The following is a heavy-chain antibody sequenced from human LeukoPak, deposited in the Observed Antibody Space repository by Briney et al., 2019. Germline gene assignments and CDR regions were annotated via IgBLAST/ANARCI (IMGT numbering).Heavy chain of an antibody. Sequence: PGGSLKLSCAASGFTFSGSAMHWVRQASGKGLEWVGRIRNKANSYATAYAASVKGRFTISRDDSKNTAYLQMNSLKTEDTAVYYCTSAGGPAAGSDYWGQGTLVTVSS. V-gene: IGHV3-73*01. D-gene: IGHD6-13*01. CDR3: TSAGGPAAGSDY. CDR1: GFTFSGSA. CDR2: IRNKANSYAT. J-gene: IGHJ4*02.